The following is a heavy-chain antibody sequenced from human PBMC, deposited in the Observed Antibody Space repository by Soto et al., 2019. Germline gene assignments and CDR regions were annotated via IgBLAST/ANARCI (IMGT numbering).Heavy chain of an antibody. D-gene: IGHD4-17*01. CDR1: GGSTSSCDW. CDR2: IYHSGST. V-gene: IGHV4-4*02. CDR3: ARMGSPVTTARLDY. J-gene: IGHJ4*02. Sequence: PSETLSLTCAVSGGSTSSCDWWSWVRQPPGKGLEWIGEIYHSGSTNLNPSLESRVTMSVDKSKNEFSLKLTSVTAADTAVYYCARMGSPVTTARLDYWGQGTLVTVSS.